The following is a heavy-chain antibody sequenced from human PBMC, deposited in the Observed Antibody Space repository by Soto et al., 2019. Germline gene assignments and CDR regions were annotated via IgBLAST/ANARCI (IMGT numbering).Heavy chain of an antibody. CDR1: VFTFSTYA. J-gene: IGHJ6*02. CDR3: ARERNYYDSSGYFRDGGYYYYGMEV. V-gene: IGHV3-30-3*01. CDR2: ISYDGSNK. Sequence: PGLYLRLSCAASVFTFSTYAIHCVLPSPVKVLDCLAVISYDGSNKYYADSVKGRFTISRDNSKNTLYLQMNSLRAEDTAVYYCARERNYYDSSGYFRDGGYYYYGMEVWGQGTTVTVSS. D-gene: IGHD3-22*01.